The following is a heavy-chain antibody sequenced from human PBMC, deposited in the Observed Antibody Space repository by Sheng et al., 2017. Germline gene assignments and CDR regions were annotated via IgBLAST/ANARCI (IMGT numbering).Heavy chain of an antibody. D-gene: IGHD3-22*01. Sequence: QVQLQESCPGLVKPSQTLSLTCAVSGGSISSGGYYWSWIRQHPGKGLEWIGYIYYSGSTYYNPSLKSRVTISVDTSKNQFSLKLSSVTAADTAVYYCASGDSSGYYPNYWGQGTLVTVSS. CDR3: ASGDSSGYYPNY. CDR2: IYYSGST. J-gene: IGHJ4*02. CDR1: GGSISSGGYY. V-gene: IGHV4-31*11.